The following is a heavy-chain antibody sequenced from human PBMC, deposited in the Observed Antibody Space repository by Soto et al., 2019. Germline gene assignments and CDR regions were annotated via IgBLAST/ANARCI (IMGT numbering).Heavy chain of an antibody. J-gene: IGHJ4*02. D-gene: IGHD2-21*01. CDR2: IKQDGSES. Sequence: GGSLRLSCSASGFTFSNYWMSWVRQAPGKGLEWVANIKQDGSESNYADSVKGRFTISRDNAENSLYLQMTSLRAEDTAVYYCASARHIGHWGQGTLVTVSS. CDR1: GFTFSNYW. V-gene: IGHV3-7*01. CDR3: ASARHIGH.